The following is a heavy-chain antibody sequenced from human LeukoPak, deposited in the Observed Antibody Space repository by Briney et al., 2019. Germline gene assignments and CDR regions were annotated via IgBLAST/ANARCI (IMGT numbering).Heavy chain of an antibody. V-gene: IGHV4-59*12. Sequence: PSETLSLTCTVSGGSISSYYWSWIRQPPGKGLEWIGYIYYSGSTNYNPSLKSRVTISVDTSKNQFSLKLSSVTAADTAVYYCARGIAYDSSGYFSAYFDYWGQGTLVTVSS. CDR2: IYYSGST. J-gene: IGHJ4*02. D-gene: IGHD3-22*01. CDR3: ARGIAYDSSGYFSAYFDY. CDR1: GGSISSYY.